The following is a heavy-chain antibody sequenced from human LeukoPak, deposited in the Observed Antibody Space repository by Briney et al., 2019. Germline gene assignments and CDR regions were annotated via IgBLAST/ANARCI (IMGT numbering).Heavy chain of an antibody. CDR3: ARVSRAYQLSPWFDP. Sequence: PSQTLSLTCTVSGGSTSSGGYYWSWIRQHPGKGLEWIGYIYYSGSTYYNPSLKSRVTISVDTSKNQFSLKLSSVTAADTAVYYCARVSRAYQLSPWFDPWGQGTLVTVSS. J-gene: IGHJ5*02. CDR1: GGSTSSGGYY. CDR2: IYYSGST. V-gene: IGHV4-31*03. D-gene: IGHD2-2*01.